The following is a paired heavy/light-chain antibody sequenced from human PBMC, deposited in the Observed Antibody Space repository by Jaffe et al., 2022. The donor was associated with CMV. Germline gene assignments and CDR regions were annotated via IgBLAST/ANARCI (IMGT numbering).Heavy chain of an antibody. J-gene: IGHJ1*01. V-gene: IGHV1-69*01. CDR1: GGTFSRDA. Sequence: QVQLVQSGAEVKKPGSSVKISCKASGGTFSRDAVSWVRQAPGQGLEWMGGIIPIFHAPQYAQNFQGRVTITADESTTTAFMELSDLRSEDTAVYFCASLHWGEVTSAIRYFHHWGQGTLVTVSS. CDR3: ASLHWGEVTSAIRYFHH. CDR2: IIPIFHAP. D-gene: IGHD2-21*02.
Light chain of an antibody. CDR1: ESASSD. CDR2: DAS. J-gene: IGKJ1*01. CDR3: QQYHLWPRT. Sequence: MTQSPATLSVSPGERVTVSCRASESASSDLAWYQQKPGQAPRLLFYDASTRATGIPDRFSGSGSGTEFTLTISSLQSEDLAIYYCQQYHLWPRTFGQGTKVEVK. V-gene: IGKV3-15*01.